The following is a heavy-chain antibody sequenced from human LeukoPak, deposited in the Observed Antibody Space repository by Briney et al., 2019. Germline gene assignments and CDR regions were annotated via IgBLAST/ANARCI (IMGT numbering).Heavy chain of an antibody. J-gene: IGHJ3*02. CDR3: ARVMYSSGWYDGAFDI. CDR1: GYTFTSYG. CDR2: ISAYNGNT. D-gene: IGHD6-19*01. Sequence: ASVKVSCKASGYTFTSYGTSWVRQAPGQGLEWMGWISAYNGNTNYAQKLQGRVTMTTDTSTSTAYMELRSLRSDDTAVYYCARVMYSSGWYDGAFDIWGQGTMVTVSS. V-gene: IGHV1-18*01.